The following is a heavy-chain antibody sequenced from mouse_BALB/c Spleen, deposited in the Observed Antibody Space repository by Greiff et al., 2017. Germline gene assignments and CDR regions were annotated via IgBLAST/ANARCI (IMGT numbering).Heavy chain of an antibody. CDR1: GFTFSSYA. J-gene: IGHJ4*01. Sequence: EVKLMESGGGLVKPGGSLKLSCAASGFTFSSYAMSWVRQTPEKRLEWVASISSGGSTYYPDSVKGRFTISRDNARNILYLQMSSLRSEDTAMYYCAREEVYAMDYWGQGTSVTVSS. CDR2: ISSGGST. CDR3: AREEVYAMDY. V-gene: IGHV5-6-5*01.